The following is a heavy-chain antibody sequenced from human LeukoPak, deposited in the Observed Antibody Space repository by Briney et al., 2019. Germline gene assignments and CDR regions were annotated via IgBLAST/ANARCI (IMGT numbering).Heavy chain of an antibody. Sequence: GGSLRLSCAASGFTFSSYAMNWVRQAPGKGLEWVSAISGSGGSTYYADSVKGRFTISRDNSKNTLYLQMNSLRAEDTAVYYCAKDARFVVGYYYYYYMDVWGKGTTVTVSS. J-gene: IGHJ6*03. CDR1: GFTFSSYA. CDR3: AKDARFVVGYYYYYYMDV. V-gene: IGHV3-23*01. CDR2: ISGSGGST. D-gene: IGHD3-16*01.